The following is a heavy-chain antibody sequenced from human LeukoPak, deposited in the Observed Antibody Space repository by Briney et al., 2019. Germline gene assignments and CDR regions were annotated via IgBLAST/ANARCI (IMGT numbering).Heavy chain of an antibody. CDR2: IYYSGTT. D-gene: IGHD3-22*01. Sequence: SETLSLTCIVSGGSISSYYWSWLRQPPGKGLEWIGYIYYSGTTNYNPSPKTRVTLSVDTSKNQFSLKLSSVTAADTAVYYCARDSSGYYHWFDPWGQGTLVTVSS. V-gene: IGHV4-59*01. CDR3: ARDSSGYYHWFDP. CDR1: GGSISSYY. J-gene: IGHJ5*02.